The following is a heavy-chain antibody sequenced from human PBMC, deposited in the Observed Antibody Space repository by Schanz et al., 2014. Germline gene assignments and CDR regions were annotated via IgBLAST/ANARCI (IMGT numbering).Heavy chain of an antibody. CDR1: GGSIRRSTYY. J-gene: IGHJ5*02. CDR2: IYNSGSA. CDR3: VRQLLWFGESGVDT. Sequence: QLQLQESGPGLVKPSETLSLTCTVSGGSIRRSTYYWGWIRQPPGKGLEWVARIYNSGSAYYGPSLKVRVTIPGEPPKTQFSLGLSSVTASDTAVYYCVRQLLWFGESGVDTGGQGTLVVVSS. D-gene: IGHD3-10*01. V-gene: IGHV4-39*01.